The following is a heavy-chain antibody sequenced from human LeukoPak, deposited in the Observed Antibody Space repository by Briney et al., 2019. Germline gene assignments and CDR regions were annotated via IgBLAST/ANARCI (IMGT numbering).Heavy chain of an antibody. CDR3: ARERPASRDGYNALEH. CDR1: GFTFSSYA. J-gene: IGHJ1*01. D-gene: IGHD5-24*01. CDR2: ISINGGST. V-gene: IGHV3-64*01. Sequence: PGGSLRLSCAASGFTFSSYAMHWVRQALGKGLEYVSAISINGGSTYYANSVKGRFTISRDNSKNTLYLQMGSLRAEDMAVYYCARERPASRDGYNALEHWGQGTLVTVSS.